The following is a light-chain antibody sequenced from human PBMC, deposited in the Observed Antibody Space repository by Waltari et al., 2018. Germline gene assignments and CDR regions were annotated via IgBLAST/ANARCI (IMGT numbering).Light chain of an antibody. CDR1: SLRSYY. Sequence: SSELTQDPAVSVALGQTVRITCQGDSLRSYYASWYQQKPGQAPVLVIYGKNNRPSGIRDRFSGSSSGNTASLTITGAQAEDEADYYCNSRDSSGNHLNVFGTGTKVTVL. J-gene: IGLJ1*01. V-gene: IGLV3-19*01. CDR2: GKN. CDR3: NSRDSSGNHLNV.